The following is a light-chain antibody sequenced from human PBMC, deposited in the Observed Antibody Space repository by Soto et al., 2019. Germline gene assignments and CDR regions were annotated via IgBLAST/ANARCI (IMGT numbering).Light chain of an antibody. CDR2: LNSDGSH. CDR1: SGHSSYA. CDR3: QTWGTGNV. V-gene: IGLV4-69*01. Sequence: QPVLTQSPSASASLGASVKLTCTLSSGHSSYAIAWHQQQPEKGPRYLIKLNSDGSHSKGDWIPDRFSGSSSGAERYLTISSLQSEDEADYYCQTWGTGNVFGGGTKVTVL. J-gene: IGLJ2*01.